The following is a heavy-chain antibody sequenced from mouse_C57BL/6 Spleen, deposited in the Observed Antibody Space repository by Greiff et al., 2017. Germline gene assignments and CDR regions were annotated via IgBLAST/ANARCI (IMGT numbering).Heavy chain of an antibody. CDR1: GFTFTDYY. D-gene: IGHD2-4*01. CDR3: ERDNPPLCDYDAYYCDY. Sequence: EVHLVESGGGLVQPGGSLSLSCAASGFTFTDYYMSWVRQPPGKALEWLGFIRNKANGYTTEYSASVKGRFTISRDNSQSILYLQMNSLRAEDSATYYCERDNPPLCDYDAYYCDYWGQGTTLTGSS. CDR2: IRNKANGYTT. V-gene: IGHV7-3*01. J-gene: IGHJ2*01.